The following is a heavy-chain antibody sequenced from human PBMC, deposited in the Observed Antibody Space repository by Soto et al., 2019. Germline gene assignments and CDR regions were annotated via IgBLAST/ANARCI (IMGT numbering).Heavy chain of an antibody. D-gene: IGHD1-7*01. CDR2: IKSKSDGETT. J-gene: IGHJ6*02. CDR3: VTAGPELYYYYYGMDV. V-gene: IGHV3-15*01. Sequence: SLRLSYASSGFTFREAWMSWVRQAPGKGLEWVGRIKSKSDGETTDYAAPVKGRFIISRDDSEKTLHLQMNSLKAEDSAIYYCVTAGPELYYYYYGMDVWGQGTTVTVSS. CDR1: GFTFREAW.